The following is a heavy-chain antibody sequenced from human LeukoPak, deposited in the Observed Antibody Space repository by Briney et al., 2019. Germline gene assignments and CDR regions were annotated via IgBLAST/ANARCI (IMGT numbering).Heavy chain of an antibody. CDR3: STSSRPILMTDY. J-gene: IGHJ4*02. V-gene: IGHV3-15*01. CDR2: IKSKTDGGTR. CDR1: GFTFSNAW. Sequence: GGPLRLSCAASGFTFSNAWMTWVRQAPGKGLEWVGRIKSKTDGGTRDYAAPVKGRFTISRDDSKKTLYLQMNSLKTEDTAVYYCSTSSRPILMTDYWGQGILVTVSS. D-gene: IGHD2-21*01.